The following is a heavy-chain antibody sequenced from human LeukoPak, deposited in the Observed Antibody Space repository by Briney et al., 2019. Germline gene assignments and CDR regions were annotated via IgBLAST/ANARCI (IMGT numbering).Heavy chain of an antibody. V-gene: IGHV3-21*01. J-gene: IGHJ4*02. CDR1: GFTFSSFS. CDR2: ISSSSSNI. D-gene: IGHD1-26*01. Sequence: GGSLRLSCAASGFTFSSFSINWVRQAPGKGLEWVSSISSSSSNIYYADSVRGRFTISRDNAKNSLYLQMDSLRVEDTALYYCAREAKVGSSLYLDYWGQGTLVTVSS. CDR3: AREAKVGSSLYLDY.